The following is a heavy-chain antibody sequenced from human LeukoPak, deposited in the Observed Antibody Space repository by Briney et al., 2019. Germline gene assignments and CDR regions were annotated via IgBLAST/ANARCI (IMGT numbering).Heavy chain of an antibody. Sequence: PGGSLRLSCAASGFTFRNYGMHWVRQAPGKGLEWVAVISYDGSNKYYADSVKGRFTISRDNSKNTLYLQMNSLRAEDTAVYYCARWGTMVRGDMFDYWGQGTLVTVSS. CDR3: ARWGTMVRGDMFDY. CDR2: ISYDGSNK. CDR1: GFTFRNYG. V-gene: IGHV3-30*03. J-gene: IGHJ4*02. D-gene: IGHD3-10*01.